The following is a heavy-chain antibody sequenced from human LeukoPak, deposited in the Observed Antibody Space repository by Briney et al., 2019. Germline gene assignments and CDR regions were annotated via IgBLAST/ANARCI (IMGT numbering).Heavy chain of an antibody. V-gene: IGHV1-69*04. J-gene: IGHJ4*02. Sequence: SVKVSCKASGGIFSSYAITWVRQAPGQGLEWMGRIIPILGKANYAQKLQGRVTFTADKSTTTAYMELSSLRSEDTAVYYCARVENLDCTSGVCYSSESDYWGQGTLVTVSS. CDR1: GGIFSSYA. CDR2: IIPILGKA. CDR3: ARVENLDCTSGVCYSSESDY. D-gene: IGHD2-8*01.